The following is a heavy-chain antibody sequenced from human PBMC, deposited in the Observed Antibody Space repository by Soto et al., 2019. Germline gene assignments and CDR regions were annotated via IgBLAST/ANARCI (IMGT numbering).Heavy chain of an antibody. CDR1: GFTFSSYG. Sequence: QVQLVESGGGVVQPGRSLRLSCAASGFTFSSYGMHWLRQAPGKGLEWVAVISYDGSNKYYADSVKGRFTISRDNSKNTLYLQMNSLRAEDTAVYYCAKDRGGASIAAAPLFDYWGQGTLVTVSS. J-gene: IGHJ4*02. D-gene: IGHD6-13*01. V-gene: IGHV3-30*18. CDR2: ISYDGSNK. CDR3: AKDRGGASIAAAPLFDY.